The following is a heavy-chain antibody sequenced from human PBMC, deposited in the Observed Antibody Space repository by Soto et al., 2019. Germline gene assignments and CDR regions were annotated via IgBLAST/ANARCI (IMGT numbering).Heavy chain of an antibody. CDR1: GYSFTSYW. CDR2: IYPGDSDT. Sequence: PRESLKISCKGSGYSFTSYWIGWVRQMPGKGLEWMGIIYPGDSDTRYSPSFQGQVTISADKSISTAYLQWSSLKASDTAMYYCARLMLYDDFWSGYFWFDPWGQGTLVTVSS. V-gene: IGHV5-51*01. D-gene: IGHD3-3*01. CDR3: ARLMLYDDFWSGYFWFDP. J-gene: IGHJ5*02.